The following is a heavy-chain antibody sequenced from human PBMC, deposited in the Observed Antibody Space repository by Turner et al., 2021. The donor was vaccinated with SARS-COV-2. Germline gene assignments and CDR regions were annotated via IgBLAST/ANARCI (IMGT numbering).Heavy chain of an antibody. Sequence: EVQLVESGGGLVQPGGSLRLSCAASGFTFSSHWMSWVRQAPGKGLEWVANIKQDGSEKDCVDSVRGRFTISRDNDLQMNSLRAEDTAVYYCAKQLGLYSNPMYYFDYWGQGTLVTVSS. CDR1: GFTFSSHW. CDR3: AKQLGLYSNPMYYFDY. D-gene: IGHD4-4*01. V-gene: IGHV3-7*01. J-gene: IGHJ4*02. CDR2: IKQDGSEK.